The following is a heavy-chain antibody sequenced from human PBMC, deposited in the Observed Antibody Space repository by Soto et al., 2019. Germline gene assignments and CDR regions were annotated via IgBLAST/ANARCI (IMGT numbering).Heavy chain of an antibody. CDR3: ARRRHPLGHGSGSYGY. CDR2: INYRGNT. Sequence: SETLSLTCAVSGGPITSRTYSWGWIRQPPGKTLEWIGTINYRGNTNSNPSLKSRVTISVDTSKNQFSLKLSSVTAADTAVYYCARRRHPLGHGSGSYGYWGQGTLVTVSS. CDR1: GGPITSRTYS. J-gene: IGHJ4*02. V-gene: IGHV4-39*07. D-gene: IGHD3-10*01.